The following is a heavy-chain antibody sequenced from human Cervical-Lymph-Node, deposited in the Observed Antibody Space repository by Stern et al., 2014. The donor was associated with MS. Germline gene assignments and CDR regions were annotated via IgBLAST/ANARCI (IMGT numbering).Heavy chain of an antibody. J-gene: IGHJ4*02. Sequence: QMQLVQYGAEVKKPGASVRLSCKASGYSFTDYSMHWVRQAPGQGLEWMGIINASGGKTFYALKFQDRLTMTRDTSTTTVYMDLNSLRSEDTALYFCARDRGYYDFDYWGQGTLITVSS. CDR2: INASGGKT. D-gene: IGHD3-22*01. V-gene: IGHV1-46*01. CDR3: ARDRGYYDFDY. CDR1: GYSFTDYS.